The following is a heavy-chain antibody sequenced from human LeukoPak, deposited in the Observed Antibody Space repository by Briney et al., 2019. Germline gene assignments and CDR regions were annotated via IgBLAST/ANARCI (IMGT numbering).Heavy chain of an antibody. Sequence: GGSLRLSCETSGFTFISYGMHWVRQPPGKGLEWVAVISKEVGNKFYADSLKGRVTISRDDSKKTIYLHLNTLSPEDSGIYYCAKDGGLTGDNYFDHWGLGTLVTVSS. CDR3: AKDGGLTGDNYFDH. D-gene: IGHD3-9*01. CDR2: ISKEVGNK. V-gene: IGHV3-30*18. CDR1: GFTFISYG. J-gene: IGHJ4*02.